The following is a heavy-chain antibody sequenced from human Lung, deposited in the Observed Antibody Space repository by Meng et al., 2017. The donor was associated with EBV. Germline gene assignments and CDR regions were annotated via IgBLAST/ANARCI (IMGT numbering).Heavy chain of an antibody. CDR1: GGSFSGYY. D-gene: IGHD1-26*01. Sequence: VQLPQWGAGLLKPSATLSLTCAVYGGSFSGYYWSWIRQPPGKGLEWIGEIDHSGSTNYNPSLKSRVTISEDTSKIQFSLRLTSVTAADTAVYYCALYSGNHQFDYWGQGTLVTVSS. CDR3: ALYSGNHQFDY. CDR2: IDHSGST. J-gene: IGHJ4*02. V-gene: IGHV4-34*01.